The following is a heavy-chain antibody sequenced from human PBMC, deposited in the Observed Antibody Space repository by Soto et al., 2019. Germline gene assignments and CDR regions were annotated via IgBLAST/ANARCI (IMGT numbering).Heavy chain of an antibody. CDR1: GGSISSGDYY. CDR3: AIVKIRRLYESSGYIDY. Sequence: QVQLQESGPGLVKPSQTLSLTCTVSGGSISSGDYYLSWIRQPPGNGMAWLGYIYYSGSTYYNPSLKSRDTISVDKSKNQCSLKLSSVTAADTAGYYCAIVKIRRLYESSGYIDYWGQGTLVTVSS. V-gene: IGHV4-30-4*01. D-gene: IGHD3-22*01. CDR2: IYYSGST. J-gene: IGHJ4*02.